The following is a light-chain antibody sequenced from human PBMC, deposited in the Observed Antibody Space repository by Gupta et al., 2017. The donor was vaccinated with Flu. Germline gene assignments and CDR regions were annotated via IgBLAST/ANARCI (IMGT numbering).Light chain of an antibody. CDR2: DDS. CDR3: QGWDSSSDHPV. Sequence: SYVLTHPPSVSLPPGQTARITCGRNNIGSKSVHWYQQKPGQAPVLVVYDDSDRPSVIAERFSGSNSRNTDTLTISRVEAGDEADYYCQGWDSSSDHPVFGGGTKLTVL. J-gene: IGLJ3*02. CDR1: NIGSKS. V-gene: IGLV3-21*02.